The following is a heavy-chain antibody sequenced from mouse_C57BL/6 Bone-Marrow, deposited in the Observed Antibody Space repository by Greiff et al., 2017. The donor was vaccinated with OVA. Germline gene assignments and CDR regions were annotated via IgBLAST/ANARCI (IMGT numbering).Heavy chain of an antibody. CDR2: IYPGDGDT. J-gene: IGHJ4*01. V-gene: IGHV1-82*01. CDR3: ARLGGKRYAMDY. D-gene: IGHD2-1*01. Sequence: QVQLQQPGAELVKPGASVKISCKASGYAFSSSWMNWVKQRPGKGLEWIGRIYPGDGDTNYNGKFKGKATLTADKSSSTAYMQLSSLTSEDSAVYFCARLGGKRYAMDYWGQGTSVTVSS. CDR1: GYAFSSSW.